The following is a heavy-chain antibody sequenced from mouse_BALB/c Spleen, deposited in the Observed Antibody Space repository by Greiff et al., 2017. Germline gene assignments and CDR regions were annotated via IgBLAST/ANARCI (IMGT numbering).Heavy chain of an antibody. Sequence: EVKLVESGGGLVKPGGSLKLSCAASGFAFSSYDMSWVRQTPEKRLEWVAYISSGGGSTYYPDTVKGRFTISRDNAKNTLYLQMSSLKSEDTAMYYCARHDRYEDYYAMDYWGQGTSVTVSS. CDR2: ISSGGGST. V-gene: IGHV5-12-1*01. J-gene: IGHJ4*01. CDR1: GFAFSSYD. D-gene: IGHD2-14*01. CDR3: ARHDRYEDYYAMDY.